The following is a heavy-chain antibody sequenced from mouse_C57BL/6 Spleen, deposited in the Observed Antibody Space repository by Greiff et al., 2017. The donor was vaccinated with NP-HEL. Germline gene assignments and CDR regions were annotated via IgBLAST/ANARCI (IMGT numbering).Heavy chain of an antibody. D-gene: IGHD3-3*01. CDR1: GFTFSDYY. V-gene: IGHV5-16*01. CDR3: ARELLGAGYFDY. J-gene: IGHJ2*01. CDR2: INYDGSST. Sequence: EVQVVESEGGLVQPGSSMKLSCTASGFTFSDYYMAWVRQVPEKGLEWVANINYDGSSTYYLDSLKSRFIISRDNAKNILYLQMSSLKSEDTATYYCARELLGAGYFDYWGQGTTLTVSS.